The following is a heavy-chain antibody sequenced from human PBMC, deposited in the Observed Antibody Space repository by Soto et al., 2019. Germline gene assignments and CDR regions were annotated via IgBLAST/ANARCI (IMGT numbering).Heavy chain of an antibody. J-gene: IGHJ4*02. CDR1: GFIFSSYG. Sequence: PGGSLRLSCAASGFIFSSYGLHWVRQAPGKGLAWLADISYDGGNKSYADSMKGRFPISRDNSKNTLYLQRNSLRAEDTTVYYCSKDGDCSGGNCYAAHLDYWGQGALVTVSS. CDR2: ISYDGGNK. D-gene: IGHD2-15*01. CDR3: SKDGDCSGGNCYAAHLDY. V-gene: IGHV3-30*18.